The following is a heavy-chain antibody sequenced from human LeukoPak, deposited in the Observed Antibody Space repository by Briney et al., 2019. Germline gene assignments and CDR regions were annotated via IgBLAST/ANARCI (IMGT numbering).Heavy chain of an antibody. CDR2: ISAYNGNT. CDR1: GYTFTSYG. J-gene: IGHJ6*02. CDR3: ARKVGWVLWFGGHEYGMDV. D-gene: IGHD3-10*01. Sequence: ASVKVSCKASGYTFTSYGISWVRQAPGQGLEWMGWISAYNGNTNYAQKLQGRVTMTTDTSTSTAYMELRSLRSDDTAVYYCARKVGWVLWFGGHEYGMDVWGQGTTVTVSS. V-gene: IGHV1-18*01.